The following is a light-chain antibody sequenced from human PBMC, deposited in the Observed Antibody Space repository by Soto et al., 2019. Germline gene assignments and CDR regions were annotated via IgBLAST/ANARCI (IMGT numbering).Light chain of an antibody. CDR2: LAS. CDR3: HQRQSWPRT. V-gene: IGKV3-11*01. Sequence: EIVLTQSPATLSSFPGDRVTLSCRASQAVNTRLAWYQHKPGQAPRLFIYLASNRAAGVPARFSGSGSRTDFTLTISNVEPEDFAVYYCHQRQSWPRTFGQGTKVDIK. J-gene: IGKJ1*01. CDR1: QAVNTR.